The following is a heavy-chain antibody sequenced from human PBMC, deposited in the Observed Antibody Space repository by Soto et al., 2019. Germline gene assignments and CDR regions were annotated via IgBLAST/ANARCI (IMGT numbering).Heavy chain of an antibody. CDR3: ARGWILGGLDI. CDR1: GDSVSSNSVA. CDR2: TNYRSKWYN. J-gene: IGHJ3*02. V-gene: IGHV6-1*01. D-gene: IGHD2-15*01. Sequence: PSQTLSLTCGISGDSVSSNSVAWNWIRQSPSRGLEWLGRTNYRSKWYNDYAVSVKSRMIITPDTSKNQVSLQLDSVTPEDTAVYFCARGWILGGLDIWGQGTMVTVSS.